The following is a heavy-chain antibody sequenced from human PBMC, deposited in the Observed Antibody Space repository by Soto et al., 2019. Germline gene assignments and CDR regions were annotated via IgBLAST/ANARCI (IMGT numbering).Heavy chain of an antibody. CDR2: MNPNSGNT. D-gene: IGHD2-15*01. J-gene: IGHJ5*02. CDR1: GYTFTSYD. CDR3: AGAYSAVVVAGFDP. Sequence: QVQLVQSGAEVKKPGASVKVSCKASGYTFTSYDINWVRQATGQGLEWMGWMNPNSGNTGYAQKFQGRVTMTRNTSRSTAYLERSSLRSEDTAVYYCAGAYSAVVVAGFDPGGQGTLVTVSS. V-gene: IGHV1-8*01.